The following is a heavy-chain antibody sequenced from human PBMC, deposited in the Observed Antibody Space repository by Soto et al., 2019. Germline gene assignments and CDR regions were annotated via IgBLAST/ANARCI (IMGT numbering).Heavy chain of an antibody. CDR3: ARDYYDFWSGYSYYFDY. V-gene: IGHV3-74*01. D-gene: IGHD3-3*01. Sequence: EVQLVESGGGLVQPGGSLRLSCAASGFTFSSYWMHWVRQAPGKGLVWVSRINSDGSSTSYADSVKGRFTISRDNAKNTLYLQMNSLRAEDTAVYYCARDYYDFWSGYSYYFDYWGQGTLVTVSS. J-gene: IGHJ4*02. CDR2: INSDGSST. CDR1: GFTFSSYW.